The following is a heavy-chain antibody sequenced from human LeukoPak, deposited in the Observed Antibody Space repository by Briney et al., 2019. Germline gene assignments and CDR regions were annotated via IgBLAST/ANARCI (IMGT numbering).Heavy chain of an antibody. CDR3: AKDVYYDSSGDAFDI. D-gene: IGHD3-22*01. V-gene: IGHV3-11*04. CDR1: GFTFSDYY. Sequence: PGESLRLSCAASGFTFSDYYMSWIRQAPGKGLEWVSYISNSGNTIYYSDSVKGRFTISRDNAKNSLYLQMNSLRAEDTALYYCAKDVYYDSSGDAFDIWGQGTMVTVSS. CDR2: ISNSGNTI. J-gene: IGHJ3*02.